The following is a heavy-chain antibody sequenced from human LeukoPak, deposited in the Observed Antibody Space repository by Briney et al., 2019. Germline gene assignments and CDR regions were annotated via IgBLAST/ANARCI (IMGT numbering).Heavy chain of an antibody. J-gene: IGHJ4*02. D-gene: IGHD3-22*01. CDR2: INSDGSST. V-gene: IGHV3-74*01. Sequence: GGSLRLSCAASGFTFSNYWRHWVRQAPGKGLVWVSRINSDGSSTSYADPVKGRFTISRDNAKNTLYLQMNSLRAEETAVYYCARASTLYYYDTSGYFYWGQGTLVTVSS. CDR3: ARASTLYYYDTSGYFY. CDR1: GFTFSNYW.